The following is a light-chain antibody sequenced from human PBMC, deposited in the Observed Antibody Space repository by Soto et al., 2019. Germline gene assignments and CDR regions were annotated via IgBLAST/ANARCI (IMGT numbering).Light chain of an antibody. CDR2: ETD. Sequence: QSVLTQPPSVSAAPGEKVTISCSGSSSNIGDNYISWYQQLPGTAPKLLIYETDKRPSGIPDRFSGSKSGTSATLGITGLQTGDEADDYCGTWDTSLSAGVFGGGTKLTVL. CDR1: SSNIGDNY. V-gene: IGLV1-51*02. CDR3: GTWDTSLSAGV. J-gene: IGLJ2*01.